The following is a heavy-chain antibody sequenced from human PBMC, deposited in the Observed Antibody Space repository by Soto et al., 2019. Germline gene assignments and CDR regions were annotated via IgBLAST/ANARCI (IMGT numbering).Heavy chain of an antibody. D-gene: IGHD2-2*02. CDR1: GGSISSYY. Sequence: QVQLQESGPGLVKPSETLSLTCTVSGGSISSYYWSWIRQPAGKGLEWIGRIYTSGSTNYNPSLKRRVTMSVDTSKNQFSLKLSSVTAADTAVYYCARYLGYCSSTSCYNYYYYGMDVWGQGTTVTVSS. J-gene: IGHJ6*02. CDR3: ARYLGYCSSTSCYNYYYYGMDV. V-gene: IGHV4-4*07. CDR2: IYTSGST.